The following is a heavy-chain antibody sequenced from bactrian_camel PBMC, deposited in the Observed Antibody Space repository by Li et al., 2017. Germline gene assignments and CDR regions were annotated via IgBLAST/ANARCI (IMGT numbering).Heavy chain of an antibody. CDR1: GHTSSSKC. CDR3: AADIAPKDGGVWYGDYTN. Sequence: HVQLVESGGGLVQPGGSLRLSCAAFGHTSSSKCMGWFRQAPGKERERVAAIWTGGGTTYYADSVKGRFTISQDNSKNTLYLQMNSLKPEDTGMYYCAADIAPKDGGVWYGDYTNWGQGTQVTVS. J-gene: IGHJ4*01. CDR2: IWTGGGTT. D-gene: IGHD3*01. V-gene: IGHV3S54*01.